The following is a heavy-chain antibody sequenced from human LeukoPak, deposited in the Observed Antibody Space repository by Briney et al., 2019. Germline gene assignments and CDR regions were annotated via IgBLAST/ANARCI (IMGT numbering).Heavy chain of an antibody. CDR1: GFTFSSYG. V-gene: IGHV3-30*02. Sequence: PGGSLRLSCAAAGFTFSSYGMHWVRQAPGKGLEWVAFIRYDGSIKYYADSVKGRFTISRDSSKNTLYLQMNSLRAEDTALYYCAKDIIPHYYGSGSYYNWGQGTLVTVSS. CDR3: AKDIIPHYYGSGSYYN. D-gene: IGHD3-10*01. J-gene: IGHJ4*02. CDR2: IRYDGSIK.